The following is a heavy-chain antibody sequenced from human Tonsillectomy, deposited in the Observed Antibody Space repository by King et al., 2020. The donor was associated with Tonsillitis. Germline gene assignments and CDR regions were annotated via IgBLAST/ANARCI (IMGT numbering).Heavy chain of an antibody. CDR1: GFTFSSYG. CDR2: INSDGSST. V-gene: IGHV3-74*01. D-gene: IGHD1-26*01. Sequence: QLVQSGGGVVQPGRSLRLSCAASGFTFSSYGMHWVRQAPGKGLEWVSRINSDGSSTSYADSVKGRFTISRDNAKNTLYLQMNSLRAEDTAVYYCARDGTAGTNWGQGTLVTVSS. CDR3: ARDGTAGTN. J-gene: IGHJ4*02.